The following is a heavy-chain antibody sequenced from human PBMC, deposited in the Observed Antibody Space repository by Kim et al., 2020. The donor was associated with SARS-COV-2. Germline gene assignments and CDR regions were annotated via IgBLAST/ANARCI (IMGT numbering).Heavy chain of an antibody. J-gene: IGHJ4*02. CDR3: ARGSGNFGDFDY. D-gene: IGHD3-10*01. Sequence: TNAASSVNGRFTISRGNAKNTMYLQMNSLRAEDTAVYYCARGSGNFGDFDYWGQGTLVTVSS. V-gene: IGHV3-74*01. CDR2: T.